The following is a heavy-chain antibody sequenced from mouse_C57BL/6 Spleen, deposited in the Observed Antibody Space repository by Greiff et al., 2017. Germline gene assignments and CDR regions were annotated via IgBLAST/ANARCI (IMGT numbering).Heavy chain of an antibody. CDR3: ARRDSSGYAY. J-gene: IGHJ3*01. D-gene: IGHD3-2*02. Sequence: VQLVESGAALVKPGASVQISCKAYAYAFSSSWMNWVKQRPGKGLEWIGQIYPGDGDTNYNGKFKGKAPLTADKSSSTAYMQLSSLTSEDSAVYFGARRDSSGYAYWGQGTLVTVSA. CDR1: AYAFSSSW. CDR2: IYPGDGDT. V-gene: IGHV1-80*01.